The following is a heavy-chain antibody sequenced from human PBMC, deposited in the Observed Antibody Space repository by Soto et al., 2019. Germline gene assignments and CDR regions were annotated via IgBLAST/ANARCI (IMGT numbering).Heavy chain of an antibody. D-gene: IGHD6-13*01. V-gene: IGHV4-59*01. CDR2: IYYSGST. CDR3: ATSGYSSSWYPSYYYYYMDV. CDR1: GGSISSYY. Sequence: QVQLQESGPGLVKPSETLSLTCTVSGGSISSYYWSWIRQPPGKGLEWIGYIYYSGSTNYNPSLKSRVTISVDTSKNQFSLKLSSVTAADTAVYYCATSGYSSSWYPSYYYYYMDVWGKGTTVTVSS. J-gene: IGHJ6*03.